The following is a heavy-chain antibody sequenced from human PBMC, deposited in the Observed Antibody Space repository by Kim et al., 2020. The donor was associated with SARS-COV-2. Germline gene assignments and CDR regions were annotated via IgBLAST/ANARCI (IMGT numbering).Heavy chain of an antibody. Sequence: ASVKVSCKVSGYTLTELSMHWVRQAPGKGLEWMGGFDPEDGETIYAQKFQGRVTMTEDTSTDTAYMELSSLRSEDTAVYYCATDLAVAGSPREYYYYYGMDVWGQGTTVTVSS. V-gene: IGHV1-24*01. CDR1: GYTLTELS. J-gene: IGHJ6*02. CDR2: FDPEDGET. CDR3: ATDLAVAGSPREYYYYYGMDV. D-gene: IGHD6-19*01.